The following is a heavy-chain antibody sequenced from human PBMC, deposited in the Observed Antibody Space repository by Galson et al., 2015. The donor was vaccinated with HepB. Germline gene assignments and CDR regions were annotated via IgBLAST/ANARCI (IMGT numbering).Heavy chain of an antibody. J-gene: IGHJ3*02. V-gene: IGHV3-21*01. D-gene: IGHD4-23*01. CDR1: GFTFSSYS. Sequence: SLRLSCAASGFTFSSYSMNWVRQAPGKGLEWVSSISSSSSYIYYADSVKGRFTISRDNAKNSLYLQMNSLRAEDTAVYYCAREVGGNSAFDIWGQGTMVTVSS. CDR2: ISSSSSYI. CDR3: AREVGGNSAFDI.